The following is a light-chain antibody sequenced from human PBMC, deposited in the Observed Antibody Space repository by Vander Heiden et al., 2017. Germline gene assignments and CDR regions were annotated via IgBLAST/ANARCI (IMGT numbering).Light chain of an antibody. V-gene: IGKV4-1*01. CDR3: QQYYSTPGT. CDR2: WAS. Sequence: DIVMTQSPDSLAASLGERATINCKSSQSVLYSSNNKNYLAWYHQKPGQPPKLLIYWASTRESGVPDRFSGSGSGTDFTLTISSLQAEDVAVYYCQQYYSTPGTFGQGTKVEIK. CDR1: QSVLYSSNNKNY. J-gene: IGKJ1*01.